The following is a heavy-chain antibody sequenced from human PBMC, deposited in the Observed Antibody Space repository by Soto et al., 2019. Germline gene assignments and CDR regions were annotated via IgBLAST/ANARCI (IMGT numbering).Heavy chain of an antibody. CDR3: ARDHIVVVVAATQYGMDV. Sequence: PXGSLRLSCAASGFTFSSYAMHWVRQAPGRGLEWVAVISYDGSNKYYADSVKGRFTISRDNSKNTLYLQMNSLRAEDTAVYYCARDHIVVVVAATQYGMDVSGQGTTVTVSS. CDR1: GFTFSSYA. V-gene: IGHV3-30-3*01. D-gene: IGHD2-15*01. CDR2: ISYDGSNK. J-gene: IGHJ6*02.